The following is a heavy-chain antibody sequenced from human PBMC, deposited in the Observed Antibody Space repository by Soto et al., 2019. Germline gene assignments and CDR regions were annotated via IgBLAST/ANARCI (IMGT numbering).Heavy chain of an antibody. CDR1: GYSFTRYW. V-gene: IGHV5-51*01. CDR3: ATQPMVVDTAMESASYYYGMDV. D-gene: IGHD5-18*01. J-gene: IGHJ6*02. Sequence: GESQKISCQGYGYSFTRYWIGWVRQMPRKGLEWMGIIPPGDSDTQYSPSFHVQVTISADKSISTAYLQWSSLTAADTAMYYCATQPMVVDTAMESASYYYGMDVWGQGTTVTVSS. CDR2: IPPGDSDT.